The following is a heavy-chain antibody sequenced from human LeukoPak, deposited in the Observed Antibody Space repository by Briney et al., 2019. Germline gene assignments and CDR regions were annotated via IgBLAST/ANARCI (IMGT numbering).Heavy chain of an antibody. CDR1: GYTFTGYY. Sequence: ASVKVSCKASGYTFTGYYMHWVRQAPGQGLEWMGWINPNSGGTNYAQKFQGRVTMTRDTSISTAYMEPSRLRSDDTAVYYCARDYRYYDSSGFDYWGQGTLVTVSS. D-gene: IGHD3-22*01. J-gene: IGHJ4*02. CDR3: ARDYRYYDSSGFDY. CDR2: INPNSGGT. V-gene: IGHV1-2*02.